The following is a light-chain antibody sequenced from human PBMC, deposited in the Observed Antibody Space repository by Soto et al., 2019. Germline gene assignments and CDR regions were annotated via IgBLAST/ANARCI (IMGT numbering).Light chain of an antibody. CDR3: QHYNDWPLT. CDR2: GAS. J-gene: IGKJ4*01. Sequence: EEVMTQSPAALSVSPGERATLSCRASQSVNSNLAWYQQKPGQAPRLLLYGASTRATGIPARFSGSASGTVFTLTISRQHSEDSAVYYCQHYNDWPLTFGGGTKVEIK. V-gene: IGKV3-15*01. CDR1: QSVNSN.